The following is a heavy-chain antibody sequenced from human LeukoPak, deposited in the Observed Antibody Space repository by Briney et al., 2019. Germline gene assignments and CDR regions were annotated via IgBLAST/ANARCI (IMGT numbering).Heavy chain of an antibody. CDR1: GYTFTGYY. CDR3: ATRGGKVVLSGLDY. V-gene: IGHV1-2*02. D-gene: IGHD2/OR15-2a*01. CDR2: INPNSGGT. J-gene: IGHJ4*01. Sequence: ASVKVSCKASGYTFTGYYMHWVRQAPGQGLEWMGWINPNSGGTNYAQKFQGRVTMTRDTSISPAYMELSRLRSAATAAYYCATRGGKVVLSGLDYWGHGTLVTVSS.